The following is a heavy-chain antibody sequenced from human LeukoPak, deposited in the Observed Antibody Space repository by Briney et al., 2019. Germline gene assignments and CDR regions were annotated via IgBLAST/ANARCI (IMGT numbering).Heavy chain of an antibody. CDR3: AKEFDILTGYPCYFDY. CDR1: GFTFSSYE. D-gene: IGHD3-9*01. Sequence: PGGSLRLSCAASGFTFSSYEMNWVRQAPGKGLEWVSGISGSGGSTYYADSVKGRFTISRDKSKNTLYLQMNSLRAEDTAVYYCAKEFDILTGYPCYFDYWGQGTLVTVSS. V-gene: IGHV3-23*01. CDR2: ISGSGGST. J-gene: IGHJ4*02.